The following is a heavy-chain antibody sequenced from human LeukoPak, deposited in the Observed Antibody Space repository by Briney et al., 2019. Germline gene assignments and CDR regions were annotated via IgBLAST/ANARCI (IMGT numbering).Heavy chain of an antibody. Sequence: PGGSLTLSCAASGFTFYNYAMNWVRQTPGKGREWVLAICGSGGNTYYADSVKGRFTISRDNSKNTLYLQMSSLRAEDTAVYYCAKGIGSTSCYNYYGQGTLVTVSS. CDR3: AKGIGSTSCYNY. CDR2: ICGSGGNT. V-gene: IGHV3-23*01. J-gene: IGHJ4*02. D-gene: IGHD2-2*02. CDR1: GFTFYNYA.